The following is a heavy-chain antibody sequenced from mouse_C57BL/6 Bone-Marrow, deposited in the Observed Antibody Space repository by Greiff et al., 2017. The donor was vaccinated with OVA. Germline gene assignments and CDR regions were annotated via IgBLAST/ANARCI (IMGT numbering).Heavy chain of an antibody. CDR3: ARMGIYYDYDRYYFDY. J-gene: IGHJ2*01. D-gene: IGHD2-4*01. CDR1: GYTFTDYN. V-gene: IGHV1-22*01. CDR2: INPNNGGT. Sequence: EVQLVESGPELVKPGASVKMSCKASGYTFTDYNMHWVKQSHGKSLEWIGYINPNNGGTSYNQKFKGKATLTVNKSSSTAYMELRSLTSEDSAVYYCARMGIYYDYDRYYFDYWGQGTTLTVSS.